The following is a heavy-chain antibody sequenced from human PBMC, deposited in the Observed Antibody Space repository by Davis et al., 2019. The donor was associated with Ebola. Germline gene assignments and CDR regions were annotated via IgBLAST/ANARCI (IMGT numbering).Heavy chain of an antibody. Sequence: AASVKVSCKASGYTFTGYYMHWVRQAPGQGLEWMGRINPNSGGTNYAQKFQGRVTMTRDTPISTAYMELSRLRSDDTAVYYCARYFARPRYYYYGMDVWGKGTTVTVSS. D-gene: IGHD6-6*01. CDR1: GYTFTGYY. V-gene: IGHV1-2*06. CDR2: INPNSGGT. J-gene: IGHJ6*04. CDR3: ARYFARPRYYYYGMDV.